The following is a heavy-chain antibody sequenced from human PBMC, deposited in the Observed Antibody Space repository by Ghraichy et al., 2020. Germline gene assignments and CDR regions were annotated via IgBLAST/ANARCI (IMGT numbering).Heavy chain of an antibody. J-gene: IGHJ4*02. CDR2: ISGSSLYT. Sequence: GESLNISCTASGFSFSDFYMNWIRQTPGKGLEWVSFISGSSLYTHYGDSVRGRFTISRDNAKNSLFLQMDSLRAEDTGVYFCARDPPDNDSPRTYFDFWGQGTLVTVSS. V-gene: IGHV3-11*06. D-gene: IGHD1-1*01. CDR3: ARDPPDNDSPRTYFDF. CDR1: GFSFSDFY.